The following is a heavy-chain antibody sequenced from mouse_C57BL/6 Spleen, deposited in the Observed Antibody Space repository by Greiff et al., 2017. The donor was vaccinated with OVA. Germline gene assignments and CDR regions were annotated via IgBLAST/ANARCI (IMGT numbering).Heavy chain of an antibody. J-gene: IGHJ2*01. CDR1: GYTFTDYY. CDR2: INPNNGGT. V-gene: IGHV1-26*01. D-gene: IGHD4-1*01. Sequence: EVQLQQSGPELVKPGASVKISCKASGYTFTDYYMNWVKQSHGKSLEWIGDINPNNGGTSYNQKFKGKATLTVDKSSSTAYMELRSLTSEDSAVYYCARDWVGNYWGQGTTLTVSS. CDR3: ARDWVGNY.